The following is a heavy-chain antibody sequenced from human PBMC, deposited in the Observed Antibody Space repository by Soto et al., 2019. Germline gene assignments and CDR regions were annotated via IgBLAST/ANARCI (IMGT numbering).Heavy chain of an antibody. V-gene: IGHV1-46*01. CDR3: ARDREVAGKLDYFDY. CDR1: GYTFTSYY. Sequence: ASVKVSCKASGYTFTSYYMHWVRQAPGQGLEWMGIINPSGGSTSYAQKFQGGVTMTRDTSTSTVYMELSSLRSDDTAVYYCARDREVAGKLDYFDYWGQGTLVTVSS. J-gene: IGHJ4*02. CDR2: INPSGGST. D-gene: IGHD6-19*01.